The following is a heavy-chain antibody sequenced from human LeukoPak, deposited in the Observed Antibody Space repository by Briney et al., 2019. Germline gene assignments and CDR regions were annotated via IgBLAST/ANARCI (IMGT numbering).Heavy chain of an antibody. V-gene: IGHV3-30-3*01. D-gene: IGHD4-11*01. CDR1: GFTFSSYA. J-gene: IGHJ4*02. CDR2: ISYDGSNK. Sequence: PGGPLRLSCAASGFTFSSYAMHWVRQAPGKGLEWVAVISYDGSNKYYADSVKGRFTISRDNSKNTLYLQMNSLRAEDTAVYYCARDPTTVTTRLDYWGQGTLVTVSS. CDR3: ARDPTTVTTRLDY.